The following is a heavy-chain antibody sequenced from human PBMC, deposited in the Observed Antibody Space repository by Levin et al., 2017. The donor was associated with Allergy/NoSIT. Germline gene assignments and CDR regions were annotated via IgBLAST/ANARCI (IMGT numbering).Heavy chain of an antibody. V-gene: IGHV3-21*01. CDR1: GFTFSNYD. Sequence: GGSLRLSCAASGFTFSNYDLNWVRQAPGKGLQWVSAISSSSSYIYYADSVKGRFTISRDNAKNSLYLQMNSLRAEDTAVYYCARLWSGYSDYWGQGTLVTVSS. J-gene: IGHJ4*02. CDR3: ARLWSGYSDY. CDR2: ISSSSSYI. D-gene: IGHD3-3*01.